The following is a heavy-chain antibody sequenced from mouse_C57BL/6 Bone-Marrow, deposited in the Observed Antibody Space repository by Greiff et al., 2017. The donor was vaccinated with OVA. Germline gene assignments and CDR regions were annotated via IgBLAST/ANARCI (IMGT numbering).Heavy chain of an antibody. D-gene: IGHD2-3*01. CDR2: IDPSDSYT. J-gene: IGHJ3*01. CDR3: ARSGDGYYGAWFAY. CDR1: GYTFTSYW. V-gene: IGHV1-59*01. Sequence: QVQLKQPGAELVRPGTSVKLSCKASGYTFTSYWMHWVKQRPGQGLEWIGVIDPSDSYTNYNQKFKGKATLTVDTSSSTAYMQLSSLTSEDSAVYYCARSGDGYYGAWFAYWGQGTLVTVSA.